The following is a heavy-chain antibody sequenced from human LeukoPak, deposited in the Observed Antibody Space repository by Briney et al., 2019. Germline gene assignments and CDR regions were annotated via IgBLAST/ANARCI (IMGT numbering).Heavy chain of an antibody. J-gene: IGHJ4*02. CDR2: IYPGDSDT. V-gene: IGHV5-51*01. Sequence: GESLKISCKGSGYSFTSYWIGWVRQMPGKGLEWMGIIYPGDSDTRYSPSFQGQVTISADKSISTAYLQWSSLKASDTAMYYCARRSGGFGHGSGGGDYWGQGTLVTVSS. CDR1: GYSFTSYW. D-gene: IGHD3-10*01. CDR3: ARRSGGFGHGSGGGDY.